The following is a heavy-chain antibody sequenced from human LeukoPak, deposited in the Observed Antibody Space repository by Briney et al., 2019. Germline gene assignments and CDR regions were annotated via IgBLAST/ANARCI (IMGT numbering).Heavy chain of an antibody. J-gene: IGHJ5*02. Sequence: LSGGSLRLSCAASGFTFSSYAMHWVRQAPGKGLEWVAVISYDGSNKYYADSVKGRFTISRDNSKNTLYLQMNSLRAEDTAVYYCARGWDYYGSGSFAWGQGTLVTVSS. CDR3: ARGWDYYGSGSFA. V-gene: IGHV3-30*04. D-gene: IGHD3-10*01. CDR2: ISYDGSNK. CDR1: GFTFSSYA.